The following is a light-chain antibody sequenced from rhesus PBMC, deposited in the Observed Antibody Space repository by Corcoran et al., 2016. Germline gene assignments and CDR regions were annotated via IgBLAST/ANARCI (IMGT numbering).Light chain of an antibody. J-gene: IGKJ1*01. V-gene: IGKV3-24*04. CDR3: QKYNDWPWT. Sequence: ETVMMQSPATLSLSLGERATLSCRASQSVGSTLAWYQQKPGQAPRLLIYYASSRATGIPDRLSGRGSGTGFTLPISSLEPEDVGVYYCQKYNDWPWTFGQGTKVEIK. CDR2: YAS. CDR1: QSVGST.